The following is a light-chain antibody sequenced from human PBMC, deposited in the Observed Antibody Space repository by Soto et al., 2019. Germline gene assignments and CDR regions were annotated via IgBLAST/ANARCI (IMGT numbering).Light chain of an antibody. V-gene: IGLV1-44*01. J-gene: IGLJ1*01. CDR2: SNN. Sequence: QSVLTQPPSASGTPGQRGTISCSGSSSNIGSNTVNWYQQLPGTAPKLLIYSNNQRPSGVPDRFSGSKSGTSASLAISGLQPEDEADYYCAAWDDSLNGYVFGTGTKVTVL. CDR1: SSNIGSNT. CDR3: AAWDDSLNGYV.